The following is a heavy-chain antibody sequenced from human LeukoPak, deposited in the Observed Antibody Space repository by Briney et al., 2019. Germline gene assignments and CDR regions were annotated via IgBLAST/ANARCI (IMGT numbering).Heavy chain of an antibody. D-gene: IGHD2/OR15-2a*01. Sequence: GGSLRLSCSASGFTFSSYEMNWVRQAPGKGLEWISYITGSGDTIYYADSVKGRFTISRDNAKNSLFLQMNSLTADDTAVYYCARERTTIVSGTTIGAYWGQGTLVTISS. CDR2: ITGSGDTI. CDR1: GFTFSSYE. V-gene: IGHV3-48*03. J-gene: IGHJ4*02. CDR3: ARERTTIVSGTTIGAY.